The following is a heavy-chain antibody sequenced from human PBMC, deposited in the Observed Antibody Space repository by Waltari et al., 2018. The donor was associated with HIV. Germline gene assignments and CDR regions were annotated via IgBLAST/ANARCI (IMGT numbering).Heavy chain of an antibody. J-gene: IGHJ4*01. CDR1: VFTFRSSS. CDR3: ARDGATETVTTESFFDH. CDR2: IRGAGSAI. Sequence: EVRLVQSGGGLVQPGGSLRLSWGASVFTFRSSSRNWVRQAQGKGLEWIAYIRGAGSAIYYAESVKGRFSVSRDNIKKSLFLQMDGLRVDDTALYYCARDGATETVTTESFFDHCGNGTLVTVSS. V-gene: IGHV3-48*04. D-gene: IGHD3-10*01.